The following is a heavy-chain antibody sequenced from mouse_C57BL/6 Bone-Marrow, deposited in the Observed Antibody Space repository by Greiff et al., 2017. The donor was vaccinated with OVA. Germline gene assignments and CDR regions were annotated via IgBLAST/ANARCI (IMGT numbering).Heavy chain of an antibody. CDR2: IDPNSGGT. Sequence: QVQLQQPGAELVKPGASVKLSCKASGYTFTSYWMHWVKQRPGRGLEWIGRIDPNSGGTKYNEKFKSKATLTVDNPSSTAYMQLSSLTAKDSAVYYCARGYGSSYDWYLDVWGTGTTVTVSS. CDR3: ARGYGSSYDWYLDV. D-gene: IGHD1-1*01. V-gene: IGHV1-72*01. J-gene: IGHJ1*03. CDR1: GYTFTSYW.